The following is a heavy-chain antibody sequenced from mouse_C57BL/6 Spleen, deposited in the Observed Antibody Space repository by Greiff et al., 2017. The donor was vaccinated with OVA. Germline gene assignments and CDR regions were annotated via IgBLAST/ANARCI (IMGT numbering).Heavy chain of an antibody. CDR3: ARRNYYDYDKKVDY. D-gene: IGHD2-4*01. Sequence: QVQLQQSGAELARPGASVKLSCKASGYTFTSYGISWVKQRTGQGLEWIGEIYPRSGNTYYNEKFKGKATLTADKSSSTAYMELRSLTSEDSAVYFCARRNYYDYDKKVDYWGQGTTLTVSS. CDR1: GYTFTSYG. J-gene: IGHJ2*01. V-gene: IGHV1-81*01. CDR2: IYPRSGNT.